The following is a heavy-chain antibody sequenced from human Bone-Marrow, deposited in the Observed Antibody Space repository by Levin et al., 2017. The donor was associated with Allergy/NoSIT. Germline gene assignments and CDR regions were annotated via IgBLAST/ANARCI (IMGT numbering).Heavy chain of an antibody. CDR2: INAGSGNT. CDR1: GYTFSSHP. Sequence: PAASVKVSCKASGYTFSSHPIHWVRQAPGQRLEWMGWINAGSGNTKYSKKFQGRVTITRDTSASTVYMELSSLRSEDTAVYFCGRVKGNTLIQGVKNYFFYMDVWGRGTTVTVSS. CDR3: GRVKGNTLIQGVKNYFFYMDV. J-gene: IGHJ6*03. D-gene: IGHD3-10*01. V-gene: IGHV1-3*01.